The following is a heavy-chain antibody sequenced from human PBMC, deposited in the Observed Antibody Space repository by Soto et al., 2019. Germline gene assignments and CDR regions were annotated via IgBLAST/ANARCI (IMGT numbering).Heavy chain of an antibody. J-gene: IGHJ4*02. Sequence: EVQLVESGGGLVQPGGSLRLSCAASGLRFSSYWMTWVRQAPGKGLEWVANIKQDGSEKYYVDPVKGRFTISRDNAKNSLYLQMNSLRAEDTAVYYCVSGADYWGQGTLVTVSS. V-gene: IGHV3-7*05. CDR3: VSGADY. CDR2: IKQDGSEK. CDR1: GLRFSSYW.